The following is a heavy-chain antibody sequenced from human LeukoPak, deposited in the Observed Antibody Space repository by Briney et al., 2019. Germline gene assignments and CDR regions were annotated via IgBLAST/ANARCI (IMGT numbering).Heavy chain of an antibody. J-gene: IGHJ4*02. Sequence: PGRSLRLSCAASGFTLSSNGMHGGGQAPGKGLEGGAVIWYDGSNKYYADSVKGRFTISRDNSKNTLYLQVNSLRAEDTAVYYCAKDGCSSTSCFYFGYWGQGTLVTVSS. CDR3: AKDGCSSTSCFYFGY. V-gene: IGHV3-33*06. D-gene: IGHD2-2*01. CDR1: GFTLSSNG. CDR2: IWYDGSNK.